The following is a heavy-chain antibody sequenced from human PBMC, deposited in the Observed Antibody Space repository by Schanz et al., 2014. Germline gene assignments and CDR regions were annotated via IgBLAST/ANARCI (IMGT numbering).Heavy chain of an antibody. CDR1: GFTFGGYA. J-gene: IGHJ4*02. CDR2: ISSGGST. Sequence: EVQLLESGGGLVQPGGSLRLSCAASGFTFGGYAMTWVRQAPGKGLEWVSAISSGGSTTYAAAVRNRLSITSSDYNNTMQLQLISLRGGDAAVYYCAAEEIAAASGEDDYWGQGTLVAVSS. CDR3: AAEEIAAASGEDDY. V-gene: IGHV3-23*01. D-gene: IGHD6-25*01.